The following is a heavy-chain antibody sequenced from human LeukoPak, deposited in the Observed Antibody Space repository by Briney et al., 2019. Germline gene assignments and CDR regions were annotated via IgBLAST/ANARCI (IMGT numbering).Heavy chain of an antibody. CDR1: GGSISSSTSY. J-gene: IGHJ5*02. D-gene: IGHD1-26*01. CDR3: ARHRTVGSWFDP. CDR2: IYYSGST. Sequence: SETLSLTCTVFGGSISSSTSYWGWIRQPPGKGLEWIGSIYYSGSTYYNPSLKSRVTISVDTSKNQFSLKLTSVTAADTAVYYCARHRTVGSWFDPWGQGTLVTVSS. V-gene: IGHV4-39*01.